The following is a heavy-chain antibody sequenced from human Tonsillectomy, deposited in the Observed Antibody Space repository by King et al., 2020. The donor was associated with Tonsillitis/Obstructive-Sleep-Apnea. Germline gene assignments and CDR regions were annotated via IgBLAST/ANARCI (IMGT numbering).Heavy chain of an antibody. D-gene: IGHD2-21*02. CDR2: IHYSGIT. J-gene: IGHJ4*02. CDR1: GGSITTYY. V-gene: IGHV4-59*01. Sequence: QLQESGPGLVKPPETLSLTCTISGGSITTYYWSWVRPPPGKGLVWIGYIHYSGITNYNPSFKSRVAISVDTPKNQFSLKLSSVTAADTALYFCARGHTAFFDSWGPGILVTVSS. CDR3: ARGHTAFFDS.